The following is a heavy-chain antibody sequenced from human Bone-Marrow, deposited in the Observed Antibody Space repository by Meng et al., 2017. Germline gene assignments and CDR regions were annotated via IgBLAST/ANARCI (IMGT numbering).Heavy chain of an antibody. J-gene: IGHJ4*02. V-gene: IGHV3-30*04. Sequence: GESLKISCAASGFTFSSYAMHWVRQAPGKGLEWVAVISYDGSNKYYADSVKGRFTISRDNAKNSLYLQMNSLRAEDTAVYYCARGIRLLWFGELTFDYWGQGTLVTVSS. CDR1: GFTFSSYA. CDR2: ISYDGSNK. D-gene: IGHD3-10*01. CDR3: ARGIRLLWFGELTFDY.